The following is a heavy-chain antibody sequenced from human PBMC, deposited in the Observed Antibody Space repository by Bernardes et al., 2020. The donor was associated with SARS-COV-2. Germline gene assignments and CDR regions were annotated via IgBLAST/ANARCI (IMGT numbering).Heavy chain of an antibody. CDR1: GASIHNYY. CDR3: ARGLYFGELSLDT. Sequence: SESLSLTCTVFGASIHNYYWTWFRQPPGKGLEWIGHFDYTDTTTYNPSLYNPSLKSRVTISVDMSKNQFSLRLNSVTAADTAVYYCARGLYFGELSLDTWGQGIPVTVSS. D-gene: IGHD3-10*01. CDR2: FDYTDTT. J-gene: IGHJ5*02. V-gene: IGHV4-59*01.